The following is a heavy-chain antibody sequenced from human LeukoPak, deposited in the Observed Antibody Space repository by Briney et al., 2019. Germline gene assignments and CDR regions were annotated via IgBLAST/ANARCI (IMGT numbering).Heavy chain of an antibody. CDR1: GFTFSNYA. CDR3: VNHRAGSAWFTLHD. V-gene: IGHV3-30*04. J-gene: IGHJ4*02. CDR2: ISYDGSNK. D-gene: IGHD6-13*01. Sequence: PGGSLRLSCAASGFTFSNYAMNWARQAPGKGLEWVAVISYDGSNKYFPDSVQGRFTISRDNSRDTLYLQMNNLRAEDTAMYYCVNHRAGSAWFTLHDWGPGTWVTVSS.